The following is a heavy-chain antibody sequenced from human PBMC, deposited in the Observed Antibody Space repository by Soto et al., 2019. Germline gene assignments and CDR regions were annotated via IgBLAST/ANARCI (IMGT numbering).Heavy chain of an antibody. CDR3: ARGGGYDSFDY. D-gene: IGHD5-12*01. CDR2: ISHLEST. J-gene: IGHJ4*02. CDR1: GASISYGGFS. Sequence: QLQLQESGSGLVKTSETLSLTCTVSGASISYGGFSWSWIRQSPGKGLEWIGYISHLESTYFHPSFKSRRSMSIDRTRNQFSLKVSSVTAADMAVYYCARGGGYDSFDYWGQGVLVTVSS. V-gene: IGHV4-30-2*06.